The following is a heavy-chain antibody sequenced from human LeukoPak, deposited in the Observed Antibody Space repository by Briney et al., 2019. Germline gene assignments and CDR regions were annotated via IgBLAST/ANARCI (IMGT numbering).Heavy chain of an antibody. V-gene: IGHV3-23*01. CDR1: GFTFASHA. D-gene: IGHD5-18*01. Sequence: GGSLRPSCEASGFTFASHAMGWVRQAPGKGLEWVSSITGSAKTTYYADSVKGRFTISRDNSRNTVDLQLTSLRAEDTATYYCTKEDRQLVCAYWGQGTLVTVSS. CDR3: TKEDRQLVCAY. CDR2: ITGSAKTT. J-gene: IGHJ4*02.